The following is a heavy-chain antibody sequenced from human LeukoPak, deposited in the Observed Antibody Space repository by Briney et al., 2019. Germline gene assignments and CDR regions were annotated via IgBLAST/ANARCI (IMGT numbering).Heavy chain of an antibody. D-gene: IGHD6-13*01. CDR3: AAAGGASYYYYGMDV. J-gene: IGHJ6*02. V-gene: IGHV4-61*02. CDR2: IYTSGST. CDR1: GGSISSGSYY. Sequence: SQTLSLTCTVSGGSISSGSYYWSWMRQPAGKGLEWIGRIYTSGSTNYNPSLKSRVTISVDTSKNQFSLKLSSVTAADTAVYYCAAAGGASYYYYGMDVWGQGTTVTVSS.